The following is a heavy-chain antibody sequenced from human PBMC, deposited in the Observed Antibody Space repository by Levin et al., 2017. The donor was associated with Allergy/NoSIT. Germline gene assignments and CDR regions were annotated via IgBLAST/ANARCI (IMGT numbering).Heavy chain of an antibody. V-gene: IGHV2-5*02. CDR2: IYGDDDK. CDR1: GLSLTSSGVS. D-gene: IGHD3-3*01. Sequence: SGPTLVKPTQTFTLTCTFSGLSLTSSGVSVGWIRQPPGKALEWLALIYGDDDKRYSPPLKSRLTITKDTSKNQVVLTMTNVDPVATATYFCAHRQITFFDFWPAFDVWGQGTMVTVSS. CDR3: AHRQITFFDFWPAFDV. J-gene: IGHJ3*01.